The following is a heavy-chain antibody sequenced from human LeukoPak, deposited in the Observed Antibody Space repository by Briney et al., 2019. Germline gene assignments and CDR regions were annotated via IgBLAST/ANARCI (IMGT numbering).Heavy chain of an antibody. Sequence: PGGSLRLSCAASGFTFSSYAMSWVRQAPGKGLEWVSTFSGSTGSTYYADSVKGRFTISRDNSKNTLYLQMNSLGVEDTAVYYCARDGDDTSGYFSPFDYWGQGTLVTVSS. D-gene: IGHD3-22*01. J-gene: IGHJ4*02. CDR1: GFTFSSYA. V-gene: IGHV3-23*01. CDR3: ARDGDDTSGYFSPFDY. CDR2: FSGSTGST.